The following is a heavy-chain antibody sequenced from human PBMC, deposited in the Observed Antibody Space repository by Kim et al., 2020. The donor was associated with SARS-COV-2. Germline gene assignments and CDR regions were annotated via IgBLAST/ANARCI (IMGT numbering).Heavy chain of an antibody. CDR2: INHSGST. V-gene: IGHV4-34*01. CDR3: ARGGRSQRWLQLNWFDP. CDR1: GGSFSGYY. J-gene: IGHJ5*02. Sequence: SETLSLTCAVYGGSFSGYYWSWIGQPPGKGLEWIGEINHSGSTNYNPSLKSRVTISVDTSKNQFSLKLSSVTAADTAVYYCARGGRSQRWLQLNWFDPWGQGTLVTVSS. D-gene: IGHD5-12*01.